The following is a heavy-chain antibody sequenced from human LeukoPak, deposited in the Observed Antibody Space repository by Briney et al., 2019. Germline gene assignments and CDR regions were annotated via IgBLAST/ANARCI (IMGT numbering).Heavy chain of an antibody. CDR3: ARKYGSAPNWFDP. D-gene: IGHD3-10*01. CDR1: GGSFSGYY. V-gene: IGHV4-34*01. CDR2: INHSGST. Sequence: SETLSLTCAVYGGSFSGYYWSWIRQPPGKGLEWIGEINHSGSTNYNPSLKSRVTISVDTSKNQFSLKLISVTAADTAVYYCARKYGSAPNWFDPWGQGTLVTVSS. J-gene: IGHJ5*02.